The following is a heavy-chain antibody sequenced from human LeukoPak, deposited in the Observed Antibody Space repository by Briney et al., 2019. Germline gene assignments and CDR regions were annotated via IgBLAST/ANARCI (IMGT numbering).Heavy chain of an antibody. V-gene: IGHV3-7*01. Sequence: GGSLRLSCVVSGFTFNRCWMNWVRQAPGKGLEWVAHINPDGRDTYYVDSVKGRFTISRDNAQNSMYLQMDSLRVEDTAVYYCTSWGDTTAEYFQRWGQGTLVTVSS. CDR1: GFTFNRCW. CDR2: INPDGRDT. J-gene: IGHJ1*01. CDR3: TSWGDTTAEYFQR. D-gene: IGHD2-21*02.